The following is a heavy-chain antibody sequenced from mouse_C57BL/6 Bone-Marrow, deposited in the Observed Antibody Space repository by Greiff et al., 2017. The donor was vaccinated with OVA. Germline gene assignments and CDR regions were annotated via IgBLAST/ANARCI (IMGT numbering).Heavy chain of an antibody. CDR1: GFTFSDYY. D-gene: IGHD2-4*01. V-gene: IGHV5-12*01. CDR2: ISNGGGST. CDR3: ARDYDYDEGMDY. J-gene: IGHJ4*01. Sequence: EVMLVESGGGLVQPGGSLKLSCAASGFTFSDYYMYWVRQTPEKRLEWVAYISNGGGSTYYPDTVKGRFTISRDNAKNTLYLHMSRLKSEDTAMYYCARDYDYDEGMDYWGQGTSVTVSS.